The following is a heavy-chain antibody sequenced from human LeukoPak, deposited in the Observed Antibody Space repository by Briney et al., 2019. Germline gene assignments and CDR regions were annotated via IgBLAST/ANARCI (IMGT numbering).Heavy chain of an antibody. CDR2: IYYSGST. J-gene: IGHJ6*03. D-gene: IGHD3-3*01. CDR3: ARRAVLRFLEWLPPPTMDV. Sequence: SETLSLTCTVSGGSISSYYWSRIRQPPGKGLEWIGYIYYSGSTNYNPSLKSRVTISVDTSKNQFSLKLSSVTAADTAVYYCARRAVLRFLEWLPPPTMDVWGKGTTVTVSS. CDR1: GGSISSYY. V-gene: IGHV4-59*08.